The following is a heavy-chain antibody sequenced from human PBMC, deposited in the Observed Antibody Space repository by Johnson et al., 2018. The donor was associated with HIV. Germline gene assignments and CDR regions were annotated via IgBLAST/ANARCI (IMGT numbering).Heavy chain of an antibody. CDR1: GFTFRNYA. CDR3: AREDSAFDI. Sequence: QMQLVESGGGVVQPGTSLRLSCAASGFTFRNYAMHWVRQAPGKGLEWVAVISYDGSERYYADSVKGRFTISRDNSKNTLYLQMNSLRAEDTAVYYCAREDSAFDIWGQGTMVTVSS. V-gene: IGHV3-30*14. J-gene: IGHJ3*02. CDR2: ISYDGSER.